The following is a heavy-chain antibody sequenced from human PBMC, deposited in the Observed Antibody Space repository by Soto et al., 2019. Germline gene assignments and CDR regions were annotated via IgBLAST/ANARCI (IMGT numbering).Heavy chain of an antibody. CDR1: GFTFSSYG. CDR2: ISYDGSNK. CDR3: VRDRDLYRDMFHADL. D-gene: IGHD3-10*02. J-gene: IGHJ4*01. Sequence: GGSLRLSCAASGFTFSSYGMHWVRQAPGKGLEWVAVISYDGSNKYYADSVRGRFTISADIAENSVILQMNSLRDEDSAVYFCVRDRDLYRDMFHADLWGQGTLVTVSS. V-gene: IGHV3-30*03.